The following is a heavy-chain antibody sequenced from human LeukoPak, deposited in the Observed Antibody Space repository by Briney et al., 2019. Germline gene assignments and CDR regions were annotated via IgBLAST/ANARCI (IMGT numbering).Heavy chain of an antibody. J-gene: IGHJ3*01. CDR1: GDSVRSDTYY. Sequence: KPSETLSLTCTVSGDSVRSDTYYWSWIRQPPGKGLEWIGFVYYGGRTNYNASLKSRVTMSVDTSKNQFSLMLRSVTAADTAVYYCVRETTTEYYDSSGYYRQTEVFDAWGQGTMATVSS. V-gene: IGHV4-61*01. D-gene: IGHD3-22*01. CDR2: VYYGGRT. CDR3: VRETTTEYYDSSGYYRQTEVFDA.